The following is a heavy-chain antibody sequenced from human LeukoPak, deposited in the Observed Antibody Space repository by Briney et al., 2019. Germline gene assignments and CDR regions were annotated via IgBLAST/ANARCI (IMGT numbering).Heavy chain of an antibody. D-gene: IGHD2-15*01. CDR3: ARDLSATARAYDY. Sequence: PGGSLRLSCAASGFILSDYNMNWVRQAPGKGLEWVSFIAISGTYITYADSVKGRFTISRDNAKNSLYLQMNSRRAEDTAVYYCARDLSATARAYDYWGQGTLVTVSS. CDR1: GFILSDYN. V-gene: IGHV3-21*01. J-gene: IGHJ4*02. CDR2: IAISGTYI.